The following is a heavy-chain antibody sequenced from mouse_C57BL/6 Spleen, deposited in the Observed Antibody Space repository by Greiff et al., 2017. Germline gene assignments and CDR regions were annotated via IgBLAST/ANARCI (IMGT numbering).Heavy chain of an antibody. V-gene: IGHV5-17*01. D-gene: IGHD2-3*01. CDR3: ASAGGYYVGGYAMDY. J-gene: IGHJ4*01. Sequence: EVKVVESGGGLVKPGGSLKLSCAASGFTFSDYGMHWVRQAPEKGLEWVAYISSGSSTIYYADTVKGRFTISRDNAKDTLFLQMTSLRSEDTAMYYCASAGGYYVGGYAMDYWGQGTSVTVSS. CDR1: GFTFSDYG. CDR2: ISSGSSTI.